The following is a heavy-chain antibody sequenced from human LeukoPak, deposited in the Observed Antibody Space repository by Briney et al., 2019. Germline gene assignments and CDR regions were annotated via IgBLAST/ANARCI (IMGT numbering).Heavy chain of an antibody. V-gene: IGHV1-69*13. Sequence: SVKVSCKASGGTFSSYAISWVRQAPGQGLEWMGGIIPIFGTANYAQKFQGRVTITADESTRTAYMELSSLRSEDTAVYYCARGANPYYYDSSGYPLRDFDYWGRGTLVTVSS. CDR2: IIPIFGTA. J-gene: IGHJ4*02. CDR3: ARGANPYYYDSSGYPLRDFDY. CDR1: GGTFSSYA. D-gene: IGHD3-22*01.